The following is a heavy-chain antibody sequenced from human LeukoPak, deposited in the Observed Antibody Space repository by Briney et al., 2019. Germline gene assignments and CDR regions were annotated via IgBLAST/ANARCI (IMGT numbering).Heavy chain of an antibody. CDR2: IYYSGST. CDR1: GGSISSYY. V-gene: IGHV4-59*01. J-gene: IGHJ3*02. D-gene: IGHD3-10*01. CDR3: AREGRAVMVRGAIPDAFDI. Sequence: SETLSLTCTVSGGSISSYYWSWLRQPPGKGVEGVGYIYYSGSTNYNPSLKSRVTISVDTSKNQFSLKLSSVTAADTAVYYCAREGRAVMVRGAIPDAFDIWGQGTMVTVSS.